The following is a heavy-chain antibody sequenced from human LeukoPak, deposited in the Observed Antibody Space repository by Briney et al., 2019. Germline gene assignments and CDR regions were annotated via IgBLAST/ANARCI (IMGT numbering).Heavy chain of an antibody. CDR3: ARRHRIQVGPDY. CDR1: LAASGDCL. D-gene: IGHD2-21*01. Sequence: SETLSLTRTVSLAASGDCLWGWIRQPPARGREWIGTSYGGGSAAYNPSLRSRVTISADTSENQLSLSLHSVTAADTAVYYCARRHRIQVGPDYWGQGTLVIVS. V-gene: IGHV4-39*01. CDR2: SYGGGSA. J-gene: IGHJ4*02.